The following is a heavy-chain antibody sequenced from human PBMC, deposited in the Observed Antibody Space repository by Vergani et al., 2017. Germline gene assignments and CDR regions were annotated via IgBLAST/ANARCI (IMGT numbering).Heavy chain of an antibody. J-gene: IGHJ4*02. CDR1: GYTFTGYP. Sequence: QVQLVQSGAEVKKPGASVKVSCKASGYTFTGYPMHWVRQAPGQGLEWMGWINPNSGGTNYAQKFQGRVTMTRDTSITIAYMELSRLRFDDTAVYYCASQEMSTIPCCDYWGQGTLVTVSS. D-gene: IGHD5-24*01. CDR2: INPNSGGT. V-gene: IGHV1-2*02. CDR3: ASQEMSTIPCCDY.